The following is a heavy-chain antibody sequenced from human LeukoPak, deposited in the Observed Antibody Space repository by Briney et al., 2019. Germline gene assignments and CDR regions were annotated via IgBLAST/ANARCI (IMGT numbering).Heavy chain of an antibody. CDR1: GFTFSSYA. Sequence: GGSLRLSCAASGFTFSSYAMHWVRQAPGKGLEWVAVISYDGSNKYYADSVKGRFTISRDNSKNTLYLQMNSLRAEDTAVYYCARNWTPTPSSSYYYYYMDVWGKGTTVTVSS. V-gene: IGHV3-30*04. CDR2: ISYDGSNK. J-gene: IGHJ6*03. D-gene: IGHD1-1*01. CDR3: ARNWTPTPSSSYYYYYMDV.